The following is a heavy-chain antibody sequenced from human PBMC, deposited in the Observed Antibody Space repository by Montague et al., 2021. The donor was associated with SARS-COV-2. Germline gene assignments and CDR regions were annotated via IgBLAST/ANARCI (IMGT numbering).Heavy chain of an antibody. Sequence: TLSLTCTVSGGSISSGSYYWSWIRQPAGKGLEWIGRIYTSGTTDYSFSLKSRVTISVDTSKNQLSLKLTSVTAADTAVYYCARAHSGSWGHLDNWGQGSMVTVSS. J-gene: IGHJ4*02. CDR3: ARAHSGSWGHLDN. CDR2: IYTSGTT. CDR1: GGSISSGSYY. D-gene: IGHD5-12*01. V-gene: IGHV4-61*02.